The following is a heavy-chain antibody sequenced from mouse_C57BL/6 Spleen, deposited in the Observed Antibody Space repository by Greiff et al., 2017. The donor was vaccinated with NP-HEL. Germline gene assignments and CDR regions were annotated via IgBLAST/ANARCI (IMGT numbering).Heavy chain of an antibody. J-gene: IGHJ2*01. CDR3: VRARTGTDLDY. Sequence: AGGLVQPKGSLTLSCAASGFTFNPYAMLWVRQAPGKGLEWSARIRSKSSNYATYYSDSVNDRFTITRDDSQSMLYLQMNNLKTEDTAMYYCVRARTGTDLDYWGQGTTLTVSS. CDR2: IRSKSSNYAT. D-gene: IGHD4-1*01. CDR1: GFTFNPYA. V-gene: IGHV10-3*01.